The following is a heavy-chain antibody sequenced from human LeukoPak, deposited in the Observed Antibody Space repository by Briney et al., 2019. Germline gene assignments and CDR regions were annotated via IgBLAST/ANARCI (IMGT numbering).Heavy chain of an antibody. CDR1: GFTFSRCA. CDR3: AKEETAMVLYNWFDP. D-gene: IGHD5-18*01. Sequence: GGSLRLSCAASGFTFSRCAMTWVRQAPGKGLEWVSSISGSGGSLYYADSVKGRFTISRDNSKNTLYLQMNSLRAEDTALYYCAKEETAMVLYNWFDPWGQGILVTVSS. CDR2: ISGSGGSL. J-gene: IGHJ5*02. V-gene: IGHV3-23*01.